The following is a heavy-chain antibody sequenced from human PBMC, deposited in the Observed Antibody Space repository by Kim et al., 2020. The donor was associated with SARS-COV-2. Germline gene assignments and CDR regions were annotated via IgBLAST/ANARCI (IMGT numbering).Heavy chain of an antibody. CDR2: IYYSGST. J-gene: IGHJ4*02. Sequence: SETLSLTCTVSGGSISSYYWSWIRQPPGKGLEWIGYIYYSGSTNYNPSLKSRVTISVDTSKNQFSLKLSSVTAADTAVYYCASISHYGDYDYWGQGTLVTVSS. CDR1: GGSISSYY. V-gene: IGHV4-59*13. CDR3: ASISHYGDYDY. D-gene: IGHD4-17*01.